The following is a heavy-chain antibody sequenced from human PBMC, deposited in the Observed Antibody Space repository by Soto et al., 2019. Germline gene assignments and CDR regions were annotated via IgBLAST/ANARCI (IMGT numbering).Heavy chain of an antibody. V-gene: IGHV3-48*01. Sequence: PGGSLRLSCGASGFTFSSYSMNWVRQAPGKGLEWVSYISFARNIIHYTDSVKGRFTISRDNAKNTLYVQMDSLKTEDTAVYYCTTDPRHSWSWVSWGQGTLVTVS. CDR2: ISFARNII. J-gene: IGHJ5*02. CDR1: GFTFSSYS. CDR3: TTDPRHSWSWVS. D-gene: IGHD2-15*01.